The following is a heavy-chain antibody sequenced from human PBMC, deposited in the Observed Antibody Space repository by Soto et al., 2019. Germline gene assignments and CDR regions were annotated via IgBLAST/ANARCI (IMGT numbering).Heavy chain of an antibody. D-gene: IGHD3-10*01. CDR3: ARGSMGDYYGMDV. CDR1: GFTFSSYN. V-gene: IGHV3-21*01. J-gene: IGHJ6*02. Sequence: EVQLLESGGGLVKPGGSLRLSCAASGFTFSSYNMNWVRQAPGKGLEWVSSISTSSSYIYYVDSVKGRFTISRDNAKNSLYLQMNSLRAEDTAVYYCARGSMGDYYGMDVWGQGTTVTVSS. CDR2: ISTSSSYI.